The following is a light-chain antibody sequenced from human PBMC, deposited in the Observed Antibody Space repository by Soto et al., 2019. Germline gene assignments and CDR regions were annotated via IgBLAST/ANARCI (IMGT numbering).Light chain of an antibody. CDR3: QKYSSVIT. J-gene: IGKJ5*01. Sequence: DIQMTQSPASLSASVGDRVTSACRASQGISNYLAWYQQKPGKVPKHLIYAASTLQSGVPSRFSGSGSGTDFTLTITSLQPEDVATYYCQKYSSVITFGQGTRLEIK. CDR2: AAS. CDR1: QGISNY. V-gene: IGKV1-27*01.